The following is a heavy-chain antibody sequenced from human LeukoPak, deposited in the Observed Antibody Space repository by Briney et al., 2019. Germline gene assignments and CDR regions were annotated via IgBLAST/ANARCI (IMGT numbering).Heavy chain of an antibody. CDR1: GGSFSGYY. CDR3: AGVTYYDFWSGSNYFDY. Sequence: PSETLSLTCAVYGGSFSGYYWSWIRQPPGKGLEWIGEINHSGSTNYNPSLKSRVTISVDTSKNQFSLRLSSVTAADTAVYYCAGVTYYDFWSGSNYFDYWGQGTLVTVSS. J-gene: IGHJ4*02. D-gene: IGHD3-3*01. CDR2: INHSGST. V-gene: IGHV4-34*01.